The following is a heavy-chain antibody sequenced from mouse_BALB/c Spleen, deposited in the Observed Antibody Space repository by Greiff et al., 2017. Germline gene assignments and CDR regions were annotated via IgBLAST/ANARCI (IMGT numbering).Heavy chain of an antibody. J-gene: IGHJ4*01. V-gene: IGHV5-17*02. D-gene: IGHD3-2*02. CDR2: ISSGSSTI. CDR3: ARRLRPYYAMDY. CDR1: GFTFSSFG. Sequence: EVNLVESGGGLVQPGGSRKLSCAASGFTFSSFGMHWVRQAPEKGLEWVAYISSGSSTIYYADTVKGRFTISRDNPKNTLFLQMTSLRSEDTAMYYCARRLRPYYAMDYWGQGTSVTVSS.